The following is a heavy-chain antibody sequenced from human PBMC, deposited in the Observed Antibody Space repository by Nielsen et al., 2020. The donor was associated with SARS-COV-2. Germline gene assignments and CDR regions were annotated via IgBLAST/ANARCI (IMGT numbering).Heavy chain of an antibody. D-gene: IGHD3-22*01. CDR1: GYTFTAYY. Sequence: ASVKVSCKASGYTFTAYYIHWVRQAPGQGLEWMGWFNPGSGGTKYAQKFQGRVTTTRDMSVNTAYMELSGLTSDDTAVYYCARMYYYDSSGYSNPDFDYWGQGTLVTVSS. CDR3: ARMYYYDSSGYSNPDFDY. CDR2: FNPGSGGT. J-gene: IGHJ4*02. V-gene: IGHV1-2*02.